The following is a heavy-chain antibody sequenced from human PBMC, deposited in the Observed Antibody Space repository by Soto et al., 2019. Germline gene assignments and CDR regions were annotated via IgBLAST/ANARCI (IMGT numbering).Heavy chain of an antibody. CDR1: GGSFSGYY. CDR3: ASLVVRGRGAFDI. V-gene: IGHV4-34*01. Sequence: SETLSLTCAVYGGSFSGYYWSWIRQPPGKGLEWIGEINHSGSTNYNPSLKSRVTISVDTSKNQFSLKLSSVTAADTAVYYCASLVVRGRGAFDIWGQGTMVTVSS. CDR2: INHSGST. D-gene: IGHD3-10*01. J-gene: IGHJ3*02.